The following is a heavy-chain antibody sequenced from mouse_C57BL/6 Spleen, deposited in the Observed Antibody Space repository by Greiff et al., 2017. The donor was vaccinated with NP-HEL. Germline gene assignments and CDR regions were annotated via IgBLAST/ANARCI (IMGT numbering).Heavy chain of an antibody. Sequence: VQLQQPGAELVKPGASVKLSCKASGYTFTSYWMHWVKQRPGQGLEWIGMIHPNSGSTNYNEKFKSKATLTVDKSSSTAYMQFSSLTSEDSAVYYCARETAQASLAYWGQGTLVTVSA. J-gene: IGHJ3*01. V-gene: IGHV1-64*01. D-gene: IGHD3-2*02. CDR3: ARETAQASLAY. CDR1: GYTFTSYW. CDR2: IHPNSGST.